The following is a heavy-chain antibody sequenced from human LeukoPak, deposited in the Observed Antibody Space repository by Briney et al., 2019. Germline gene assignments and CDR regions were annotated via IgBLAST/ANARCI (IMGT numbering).Heavy chain of an antibody. CDR2: ISAYNGNT. CDR3: ARDRSWYYYYYYMDV. D-gene: IGHD6-13*01. Sequence: ASVKVSCKASGYTFTSYGISWVRQAPGQGLEWMGWISAYNGNTNYAQKLQGRVTMTTDTSTSTAYMELRSLRSDDTAVYYCARDRSWYYYYYYMDVWGKGTTVTISS. CDR1: GYTFTSYG. J-gene: IGHJ6*03. V-gene: IGHV1-18*01.